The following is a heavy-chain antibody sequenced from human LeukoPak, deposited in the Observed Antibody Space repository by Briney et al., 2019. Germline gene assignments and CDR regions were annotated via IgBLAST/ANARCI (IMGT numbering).Heavy chain of an antibody. D-gene: IGHD2-15*01. CDR2: IYISGST. CDR3: ASVLGYCSGGSCYGGAFDI. J-gene: IGHJ3*02. CDR1: GGSISSYY. V-gene: IGHV4-4*07. Sequence: SETLSLTCTVSGGSISSYYWSWIRQPAGKGLEWIGRIYISGSTNYNPSLKSRVTMSVDTSKNQFSLKLSSVTAADTAVYYCASVLGYCSGGSCYGGAFDIWGQGTMVTVSS.